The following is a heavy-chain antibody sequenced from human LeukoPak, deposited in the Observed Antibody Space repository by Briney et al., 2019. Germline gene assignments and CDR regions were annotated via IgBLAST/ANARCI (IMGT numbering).Heavy chain of an antibody. CDR1: GFTFNTNA. CDR2: ISGRTGGT. V-gene: IGHV3-23*01. CDR3: AKCGNSGCHLIDY. D-gene: IGHD5-12*01. Sequence: GGSLRLSCAASGFTFNTNAMSWVRQAPGKGLEWVSAISGRTGGTYYADSVKGRFTISRDNSKCTLYLQMDSLRAEDTAVYYCAKCGNSGCHLIDYWGQGTLVTVSS. J-gene: IGHJ4*02.